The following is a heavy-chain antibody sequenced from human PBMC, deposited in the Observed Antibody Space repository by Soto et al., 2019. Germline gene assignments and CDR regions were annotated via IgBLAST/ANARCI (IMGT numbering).Heavy chain of an antibody. CDR2: INSDGSST. CDR3: ARPERMGITMVRGRYRYYGMDV. Sequence: PGGSLRLSCAASGFTFSSYWMHWVRQAPGKGLVWVSRINSDGSSTSYADSVKGRFTISRDNAKNTLYLQMNSLRAEDTAVYYCARPERMGITMVRGRYRYYGMDVWGQGTTVTLSS. D-gene: IGHD3-10*01. J-gene: IGHJ6*02. V-gene: IGHV3-74*01. CDR1: GFTFSSYW.